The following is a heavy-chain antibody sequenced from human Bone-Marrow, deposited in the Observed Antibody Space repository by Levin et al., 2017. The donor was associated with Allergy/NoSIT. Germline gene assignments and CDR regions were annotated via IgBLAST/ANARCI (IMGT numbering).Heavy chain of an antibody. V-gene: IGHV4-4*07. D-gene: IGHD6-13*01. CDR3: AREREGSSWVDVWYFDV. J-gene: IGHJ2*01. Sequence: SETLSLTCSVSGASLNNYYWSWIRQSAGKGLEWIGRISPGGSTNYNPSLKSRVNLSVDTSRFQFSLKVNYVSAADTAVYYCAREREGSSWVDVWYFDVWGRGTLVTVSS. CDR2: ISPGGST. CDR1: GASLNNYY.